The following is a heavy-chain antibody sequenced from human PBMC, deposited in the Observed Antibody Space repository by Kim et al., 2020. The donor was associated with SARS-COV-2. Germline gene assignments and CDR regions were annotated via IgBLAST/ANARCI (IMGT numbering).Heavy chain of an antibody. CDR2: INPISGGT. Sequence: ASVKVSCKASGYSFTGYYIHWVRQAPGQGLEWMGRINPISGGTNYAQKFQGRVTMTRYTSITTAYMELSSLRSDDTVVYYCARGGYSDTRGSNDAFDIWGQGTKVTVSS. J-gene: IGHJ3*02. V-gene: IGHV1-2*05. CDR3: ARGGYSDTRGSNDAFDI. D-gene: IGHD5-18*01. CDR1: GYSFTGYY.